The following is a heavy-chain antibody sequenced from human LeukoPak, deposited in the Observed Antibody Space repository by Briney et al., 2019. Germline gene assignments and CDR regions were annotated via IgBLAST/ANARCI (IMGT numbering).Heavy chain of an antibody. V-gene: IGHV3-30*02. D-gene: IGHD2-2*01. CDR3: AKDYCSSTSCIPGDYYYYIDV. CDR2: IRYDGSNK. CDR1: GFTFSSYG. Sequence: AGGSLRLSCAASGFTFSSYGMHWVRQAPGKGLEWVAFIRYDGSNKYYADSVKGRFTISRDNSKNTLYLQMNSLRAEDTAVYYCAKDYCSSTSCIPGDYYYYIDVWGKGTTVTVSS. J-gene: IGHJ6*03.